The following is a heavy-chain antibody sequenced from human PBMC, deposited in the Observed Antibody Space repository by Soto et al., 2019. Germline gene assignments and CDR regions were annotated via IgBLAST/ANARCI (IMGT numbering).Heavy chain of an antibody. D-gene: IGHD4-4*01. CDR1: GFTFSSDG. Sequence: GGSLRLSCAASGFTFSSDGMNWVRQAPGKGLEWVSYISSSSSISYADSVKGRFTISRDNAKNSLYLQMNSLRDEDTAVYYCARDRDYSFDYWGQGTLVTVSS. V-gene: IGHV3-48*02. CDR3: ARDRDYSFDY. CDR2: ISSSSSI. J-gene: IGHJ4*02.